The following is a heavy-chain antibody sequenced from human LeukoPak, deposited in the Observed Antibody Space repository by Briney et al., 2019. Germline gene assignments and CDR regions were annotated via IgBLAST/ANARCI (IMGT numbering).Heavy chain of an antibody. Sequence: GGSLRLSCAASGFTFSDYYMSWIRQAPGKGLGWVSSISSSSTYVYYADSVKGRFTISRDNAKISLYLQMNSLGAEDTAVYYCARDLRDSYGFFAFDYWGQGTLVTVSS. CDR2: ISSSSTYV. J-gene: IGHJ4*02. D-gene: IGHD5-18*01. V-gene: IGHV3-11*06. CDR1: GFTFSDYY. CDR3: ARDLRDSYGFFAFDY.